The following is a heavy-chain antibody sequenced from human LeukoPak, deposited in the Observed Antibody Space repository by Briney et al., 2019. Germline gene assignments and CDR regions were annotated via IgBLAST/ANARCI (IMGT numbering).Heavy chain of an antibody. CDR2: ISHSSTYM. Sequence: PGGSLRLSCAASGFTFSDYYMNWVRQTPEKGLEWVSSISHSSTYMYYTDSVKGRFTISRDNAKNSLYLQMNSLRAEDTAVYYCARVPPTTAHSWGQGTLVTVSS. J-gene: IGHJ4*02. CDR1: GFTFSDYY. D-gene: IGHD4-17*01. V-gene: IGHV3-69-1*02. CDR3: ARVPPTTAHS.